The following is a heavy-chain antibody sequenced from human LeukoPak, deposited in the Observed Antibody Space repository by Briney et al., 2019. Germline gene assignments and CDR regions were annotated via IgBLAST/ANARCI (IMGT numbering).Heavy chain of an antibody. V-gene: IGHV3-21*01. D-gene: IGHD6-13*01. CDR1: GFTFSSYS. Sequence: GPLRLSCAASGFTFSSYSMNWARQAPGKGLEWVSSISSSSSYIYYADSVKGRFTISRDNSKNTLYLQMGSLRAEDMAVYYCATGYSSSWYFGDAFDIWGQGTMVTVSS. CDR2: ISSSSSYI. CDR3: ATGYSSSWYFGDAFDI. J-gene: IGHJ3*02.